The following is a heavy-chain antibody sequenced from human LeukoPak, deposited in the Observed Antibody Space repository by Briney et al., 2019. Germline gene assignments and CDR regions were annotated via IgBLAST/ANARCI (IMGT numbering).Heavy chain of an antibody. D-gene: IGHD6-19*01. Sequence: PSETLSLTCAASGGSISSSNWWSWVRQPPGKGLDWIGEISQSRNTIYNPSLKSRVTISVDKSKNQLFLKLSSVTAADTAVYYCARDPHTSGWPSGYWGQGTLVTVSS. CDR3: ARDPHTSGWPSGY. CDR1: GGSISSSNW. V-gene: IGHV4-4*02. J-gene: IGHJ4*02. CDR2: ISQSRNT.